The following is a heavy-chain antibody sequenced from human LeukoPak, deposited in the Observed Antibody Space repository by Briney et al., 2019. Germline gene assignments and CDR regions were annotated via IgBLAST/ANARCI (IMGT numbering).Heavy chain of an antibody. CDR2: ISSSSSTI. CDR3: ARGENYYDSSGYYTDAFDI. V-gene: IGHV3-48*01. Sequence: PGGSLRLSCTASGFTFSSYSMNWVSQAPGKGLEWVSYISSSSSTIYNADSVKGRFTISRDNSKNTLYLQMNSLRAEDTAVYYCARGENYYDSSGYYTDAFDIWGQGTMVTVSS. J-gene: IGHJ3*02. CDR1: GFTFSSYS. D-gene: IGHD3-22*01.